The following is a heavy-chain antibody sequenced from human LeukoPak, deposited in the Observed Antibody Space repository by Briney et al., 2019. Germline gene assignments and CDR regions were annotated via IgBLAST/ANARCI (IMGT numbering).Heavy chain of an antibody. V-gene: IGHV1-18*01. CDR3: ARDPLEWSENYFDY. Sequence: GASVTLSCKASGYTFTSYGISWVRQAPGQGLEWMGWISAYNGNTNYAQKLQGRVTMTTDTSTSTAYMELRSLRSDDTAVYYCARDPLEWSENYFDYWGQGTLVTVSS. J-gene: IGHJ4*02. CDR1: GYTFTSYG. CDR2: ISAYNGNT. D-gene: IGHD3-3*01.